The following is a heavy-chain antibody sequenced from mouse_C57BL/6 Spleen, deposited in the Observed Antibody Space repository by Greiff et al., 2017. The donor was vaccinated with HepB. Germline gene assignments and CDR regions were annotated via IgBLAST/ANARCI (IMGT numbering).Heavy chain of an antibody. J-gene: IGHJ1*03. Sequence: VQLQQSGAELVKPGASVKISCKASGYAFSSYWMNWVKQRPGKGLEWIGQIYPGDGDTNYNGKFKGKATLTADKSSSTAYMQLSSLTSEDSAVYFCARSANWYVGYFDVWGTGTTVTVSS. CDR1: GYAFSSYW. V-gene: IGHV1-80*01. CDR3: ARSANWYVGYFDV. D-gene: IGHD1-3*01. CDR2: IYPGDGDT.